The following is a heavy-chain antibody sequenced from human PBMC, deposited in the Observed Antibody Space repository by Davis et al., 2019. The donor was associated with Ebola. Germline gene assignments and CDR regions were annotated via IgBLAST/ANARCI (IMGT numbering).Heavy chain of an antibody. CDR2: MNPNSGNT. D-gene: IGHD3-9*01. Sequence: ASVKVSCKASGYTFTSYGINWVRQATGQGLEWMGWMNPNSGNTGYAQKFQGRVTITRNTSISTAYMELSSLRSEDTAVYYCARGLAPYYDILTGYYGYWYFDLWGRGTLVTVSS. CDR1: GYTFTSYG. J-gene: IGHJ2*01. CDR3: ARGLAPYYDILTGYYGYWYFDL. V-gene: IGHV1-8*03.